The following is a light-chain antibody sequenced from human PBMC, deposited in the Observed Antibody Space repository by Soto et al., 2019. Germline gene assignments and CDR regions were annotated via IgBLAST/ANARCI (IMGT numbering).Light chain of an antibody. Sequence: DIQMTQSLSSVSASVGDRVTITCRASQHISTWLAWYQQRPGTAPKLLIYSASTLQSGVPLRFSGRGSETDFTLTLSSLQPEDFATYYCQQVNRFPLTFGGGTKVEIK. J-gene: IGKJ4*01. CDR1: QHISTW. CDR3: QQVNRFPLT. CDR2: SAS. V-gene: IGKV1-12*01.